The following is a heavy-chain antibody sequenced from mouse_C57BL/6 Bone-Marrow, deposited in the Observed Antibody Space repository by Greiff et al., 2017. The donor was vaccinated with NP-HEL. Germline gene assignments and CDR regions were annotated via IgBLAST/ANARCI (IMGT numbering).Heavy chain of an antibody. V-gene: IGHV5-9*01. CDR1: GFTFSSYT. D-gene: IGHD2-4*01. J-gene: IGHJ3*01. CDR3: ARHDYGSFAY. CDR2: ISGGGGNT. Sequence: EVKVVESGGGLVKPGGSLKLSCAASGFTFSSYTMSWVRQTPEKRLEWVATISGGGGNTYYPDSVKGRFTISRDKAKNTLYLQMSSLRSEDTALYYCARHDYGSFAYWGQGTLVTVSA.